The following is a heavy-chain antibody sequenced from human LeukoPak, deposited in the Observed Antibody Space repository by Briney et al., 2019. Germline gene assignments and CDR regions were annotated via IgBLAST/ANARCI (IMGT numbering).Heavy chain of an antibody. V-gene: IGHV3-48*03. D-gene: IGHD3-9*01. Sequence: GGSLRLSCAASGFTFSSYEMNWVRQAPGKGLEWVSYISSSGSTIYYAESVKGRFTISRDNAKNSLYLQMNSLRAEDTAVYYCARDFPARYDILTGSFWGQGTLVTVSS. J-gene: IGHJ4*02. CDR3: ARDFPARYDILTGSF. CDR1: GFTFSSYE. CDR2: ISSSGSTI.